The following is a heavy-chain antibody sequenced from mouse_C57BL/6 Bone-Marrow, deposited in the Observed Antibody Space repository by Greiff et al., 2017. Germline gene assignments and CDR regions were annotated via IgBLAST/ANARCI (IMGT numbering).Heavy chain of an antibody. J-gene: IGHJ1*03. CDR3: SRVFYCSPHWYFDF. CDR1: GYTFTSYW. CDR2: IYPGSGST. Sequence: QVQLQQPGAELVKPGASVKMSCKASGYTFTSYWITWVKQRPGQGLEWIGDIYPGSGSTNYNEKFKSKATLTVDKYSSTAYMQLSILTSEDAAVYYYSRVFYCSPHWYFDFWGTGTTVTVSS. D-gene: IGHD1-1*01. V-gene: IGHV1-55*01.